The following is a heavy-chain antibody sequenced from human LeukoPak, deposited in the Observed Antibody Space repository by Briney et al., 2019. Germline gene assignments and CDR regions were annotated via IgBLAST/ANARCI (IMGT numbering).Heavy chain of an antibody. J-gene: IGHJ6*03. V-gene: IGHV4-4*07. Sequence: SETLSLTCTVSGGSISSYYWSWIRQPAGKGLEWIGRIYTSGSTNYNPSLKSRVTMSVDTSKNQFSLKLSSVTAADTAVYYCAREGPVLRFSEWSANPHYYYYMDVWGKGTTVTVSS. D-gene: IGHD3-3*01. CDR1: GGSISSYY. CDR3: AREGPVLRFSEWSANPHYYYYMDV. CDR2: IYTSGST.